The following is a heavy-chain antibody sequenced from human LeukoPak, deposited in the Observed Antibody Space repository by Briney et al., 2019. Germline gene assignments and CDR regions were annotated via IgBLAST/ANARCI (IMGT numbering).Heavy chain of an antibody. J-gene: IGHJ4*02. Sequence: GRIYTSESTNYNPSLKSRVTMSVDTSKNQFSLKLSSVTAADTAVYYCARAHIYSSGWFFDRWGQGILVTVSS. CDR3: ARAHIYSSGWFFDR. CDR2: IYTSEST. D-gene: IGHD6-19*01. V-gene: IGHV4-4*07.